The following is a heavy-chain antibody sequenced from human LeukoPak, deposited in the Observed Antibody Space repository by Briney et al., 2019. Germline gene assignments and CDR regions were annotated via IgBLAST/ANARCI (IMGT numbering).Heavy chain of an antibody. V-gene: IGHV3-33*01. Sequence: GGSLRLSCAASGFTFSSYGMHWVRQAPGKGLEWVAVIWYDGSNKYYADSVKGRFTISRDNSKNTLYLQMNSLRAEDTAVYYCAREDCSSTSCYGNGGMDVWGQGTTVTVSS. CDR2: IWYDGSNK. CDR1: GFTFSSYG. D-gene: IGHD2-2*01. J-gene: IGHJ6*02. CDR3: AREDCSSTSCYGNGGMDV.